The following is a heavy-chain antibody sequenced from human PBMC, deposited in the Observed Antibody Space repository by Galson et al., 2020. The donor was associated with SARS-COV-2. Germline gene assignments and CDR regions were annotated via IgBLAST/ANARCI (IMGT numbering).Heavy chain of an antibody. D-gene: IGHD3-3*01. CDR2: IYYSGST. CDR3: ARDPSASITIFGVVHRYGMDV. CDR1: GGSISSSSYY. V-gene: IGHV4-39*07. Sequence: SETMSLTCTVSGGSISSSSYYWGWIRQTPGKGLEWIGSIYYSGSTYYNPSLKSRVTISVDTSKNQFSLKLSSVTAADTAVYYCARDPSASITIFGVVHRYGMDVWGQGTTVTGSS. J-gene: IGHJ6*02.